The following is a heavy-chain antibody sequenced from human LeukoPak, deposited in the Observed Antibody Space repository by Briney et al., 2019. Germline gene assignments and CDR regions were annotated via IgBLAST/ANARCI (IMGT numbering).Heavy chain of an antibody. CDR3: ARGTVLRFLEWLAYYYMDV. CDR2: IYYSGST. Sequence: SETLSLTCTVSGGSVSSGSYYWSWIRQPPGKGLEWIGYIYYSGSTNYNPSLKSRVTISVDTSKNQFSLKLSSVTAADTAAYYCARGTVLRFLEWLAYYYMDVWGKGTTVTVSS. CDR1: GGSVSSGSYY. V-gene: IGHV4-61*01. D-gene: IGHD3-3*01. J-gene: IGHJ6*03.